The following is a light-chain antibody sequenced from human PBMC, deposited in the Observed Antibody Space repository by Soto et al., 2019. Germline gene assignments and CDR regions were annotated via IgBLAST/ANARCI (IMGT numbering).Light chain of an antibody. V-gene: IGKV3-15*01. CDR1: QSISRN. CDR3: QQYDTRHT. J-gene: IGKJ4*01. Sequence: EIVMTQSPGTLSVSPGDRATLSCRASQSISRNLAWYQQRPGQSPRLLIYGASIRATDTPARFSGSGSGTEFTITISSLQSEDFAVYFCQQYDTRHTFGGGTKVEIK. CDR2: GAS.